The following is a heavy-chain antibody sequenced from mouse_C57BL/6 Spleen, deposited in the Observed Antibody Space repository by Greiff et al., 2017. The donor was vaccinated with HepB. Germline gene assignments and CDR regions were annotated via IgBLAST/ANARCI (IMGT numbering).Heavy chain of an antibody. Sequence: VQLQESGAELARPGASVKLSCKASGYTFTSYGISWVKQSTGQGLEWIGEIYPRSGNTYYNEKFKGKATLTADKSSSTAYMELRSLTSEDSAVYFCAYYGSSYGFAYWGQGTLVTVSA. CDR2: IYPRSGNT. V-gene: IGHV1-81*01. J-gene: IGHJ3*01. CDR3: AYYGSSYGFAY. D-gene: IGHD1-1*01. CDR1: GYTFTSYG.